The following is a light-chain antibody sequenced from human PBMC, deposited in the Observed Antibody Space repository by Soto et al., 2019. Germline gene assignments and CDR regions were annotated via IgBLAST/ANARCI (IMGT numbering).Light chain of an antibody. CDR3: QQYATSPYT. V-gene: IGKV3-20*01. CDR2: DAS. J-gene: IGKJ2*01. CDR1: QSVTSNK. Sequence: EIELTQSPGTLSLSPGQGATLFCRASQSVTSNKLAWYQHKVGQAPRLLLYDASRRATGIPDRFSGSGSGTDFSLTISRRAPEDFAVYFCQQYATSPYTFGQGTKLE.